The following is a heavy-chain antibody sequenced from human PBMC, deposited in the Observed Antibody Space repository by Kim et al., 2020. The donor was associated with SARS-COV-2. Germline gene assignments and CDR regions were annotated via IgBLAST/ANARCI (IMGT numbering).Heavy chain of an antibody. J-gene: IGHJ4*02. CDR1: GMSFSSYG. Sequence: GGSLRLSCVASGMSFSSYGMSWVRQAPGKGLEWLAYMKQDGTEIYYVDSVKGRFTISRDNAKNSLYLQMNSLRVDDTAVYYCARGDFADWGQGTVVTVSS. CDR2: MKQDGTEI. CDR3: ARGDFAD. V-gene: IGHV3-7*01.